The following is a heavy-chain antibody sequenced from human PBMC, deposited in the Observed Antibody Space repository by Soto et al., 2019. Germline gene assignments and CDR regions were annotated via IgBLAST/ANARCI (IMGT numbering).Heavy chain of an antibody. D-gene: IGHD2-15*01. J-gene: IGHJ4*02. V-gene: IGHV4-59*01. CDR3: ARDAGGPADY. CDR2: MYYSGST. CDR1: VESISIYY. Sequence: PSETLSLTCTVSVESISIYYWSWIRQPPGKGLEWIGYMYYSGSTNYNPSLKSRVTISVDTSKNQFSLKLSSVTAADTAVYYCARDAGGPADYWGQGTLVTAPQ.